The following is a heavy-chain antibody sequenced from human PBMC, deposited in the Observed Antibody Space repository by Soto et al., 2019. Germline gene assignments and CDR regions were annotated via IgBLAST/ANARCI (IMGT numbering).Heavy chain of an antibody. Sequence: GGSLRLSCAASGFTVSSNYMSWVRQAPGKGLEWVSVIYSGGSTYYADSVKGRFTISRDNSKNTLYLQMNSLRAEDTAVYYCARENTTSSYSSSWWDDAFDIWGQGTMVTVSS. J-gene: IGHJ3*02. D-gene: IGHD6-13*01. CDR2: IYSGGST. CDR1: GFTVSSNY. CDR3: ARENTTSSYSSSWWDDAFDI. V-gene: IGHV3-66*01.